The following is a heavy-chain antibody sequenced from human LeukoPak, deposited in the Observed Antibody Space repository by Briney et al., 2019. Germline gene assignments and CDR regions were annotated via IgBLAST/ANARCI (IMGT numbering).Heavy chain of an antibody. V-gene: IGHV1-69*04. J-gene: IGHJ6*02. CDR1: GYTFTSYG. CDR3: ARSRFGDYGMDV. D-gene: IGHD3-10*01. CDR2: IIPILGIA. Sequence: GASVKVSCKASGYTFTSYGISWVRQAPGQGLEWMGRIIPILGIANYAQKFQGRVTITADKSTSTAYMELSSLRSEDTAVYYCARSRFGDYGMDVWGQGTTVTVSS.